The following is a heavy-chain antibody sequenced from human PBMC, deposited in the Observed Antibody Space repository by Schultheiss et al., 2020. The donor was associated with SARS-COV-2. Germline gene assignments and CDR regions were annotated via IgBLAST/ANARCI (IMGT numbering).Heavy chain of an antibody. CDR1: GFTFTTYG. CDR2: VRYNGTDK. CDR3: AKHGYNWRIDY. Sequence: GGSLRLSCAASGFTFTTYGMHWVRQAPGKGLEWVAFVRYNGTDKYYADFVKGRFTISRDNSKNTLYLQMDSLRAEDTAVYYCAKHGYNWRIDYWGQGTLVTVSS. J-gene: IGHJ4*02. V-gene: IGHV3-30*02. D-gene: IGHD5-24*01.